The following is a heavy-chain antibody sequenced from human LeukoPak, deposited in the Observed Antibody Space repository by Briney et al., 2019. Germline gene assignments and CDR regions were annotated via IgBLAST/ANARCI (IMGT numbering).Heavy chain of an antibody. CDR3: AKGPLGSGSYFDY. CDR1: GFTFSGYA. CDR2: ISWNSGSI. J-gene: IGHJ4*02. V-gene: IGHV3-9*03. Sequence: PGGSLRLSCAASGFTFSGYAMHWVRQAPGKGLEWVSGISWNSGSIGYADSVKGRFTISRDNAKNSLYLQMNSLRAEDMALYYCAKGPLGSGSYFDYWGQGTLVTVSS. D-gene: IGHD3-22*01.